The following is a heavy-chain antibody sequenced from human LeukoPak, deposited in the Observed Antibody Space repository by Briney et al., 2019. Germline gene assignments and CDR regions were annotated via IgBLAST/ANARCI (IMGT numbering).Heavy chain of an antibody. CDR3: SNGRASSGTLQHDY. CDR1: GFTVSSNY. CDR2: IYSGGST. D-gene: IGHD6-19*01. Sequence: GGSLRLSCAASGFTVSSNYMSWVRQAPGKGLEWVSVIYSGGSTYYADSVKGRFTISRDNSKNTLYLQMNSLRAEDTALYYCSNGRASSGTLQHDYWGQGTLVTVSS. J-gene: IGHJ4*02. V-gene: IGHV3-66*01.